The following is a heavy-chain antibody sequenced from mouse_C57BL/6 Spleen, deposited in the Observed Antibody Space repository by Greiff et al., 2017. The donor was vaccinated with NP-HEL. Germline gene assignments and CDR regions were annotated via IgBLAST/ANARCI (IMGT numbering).Heavy chain of an antibody. V-gene: IGHV1-20*01. J-gene: IGHJ1*03. CDR2: INPYNGDT. CDR3: ARGSTSYWYFDV. CDR1: GYSFTGYF. D-gene: IGHD2-1*01. Sequence: VQLKQSGPELVKPGDSVKISCKASGYSFTGYFMNWVMQSHGKSLEWIGRINPYNGDTFYNQKFKGKATLTVDKSSSTAHMELRSLTSEDSAVYYCARGSTSYWYFDVWGTGTTVTVSS.